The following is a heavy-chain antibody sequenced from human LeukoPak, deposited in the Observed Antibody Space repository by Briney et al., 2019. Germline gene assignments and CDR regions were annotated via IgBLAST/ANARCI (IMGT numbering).Heavy chain of an antibody. V-gene: IGHV3-7*03. CDR2: IKQDGSEK. J-gene: IGHJ3*02. Sequence: PGGSLRLSCAASGFTFSSYWMSWVRQAPGKGLEWVANIKQDGSEKYYVDSVKGRFTISRDNAKNSLYLQMNSLRAEDMALYYCAKLPFDSSGNDAFDIWGQGTMVTVSS. D-gene: IGHD3-22*01. CDR3: AKLPFDSSGNDAFDI. CDR1: GFTFSSYW.